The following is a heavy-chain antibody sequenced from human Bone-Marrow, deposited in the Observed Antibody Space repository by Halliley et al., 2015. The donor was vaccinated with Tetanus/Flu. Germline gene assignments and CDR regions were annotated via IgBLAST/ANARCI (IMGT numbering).Heavy chain of an antibody. CDR3: ARVLLQLGDLSFQRVVGGMDV. CDR1: GGSISSGGYY. V-gene: IGHV4-31*03. Sequence: TLSLTCTVSGGSISSGGYYWSWIRQHPGKGLEWIGYIYYSGNTYYNPSLKSRVTISVDTSKNQFSLMLSSVTAADTAIYYCARVLLQLGDLSFQRVVGGMDVWGQGTLVTVSS. CDR2: IYYSGNT. J-gene: IGHJ4*02. D-gene: IGHD3-16*02.